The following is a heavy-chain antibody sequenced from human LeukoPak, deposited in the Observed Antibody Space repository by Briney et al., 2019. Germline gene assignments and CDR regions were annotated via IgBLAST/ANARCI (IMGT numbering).Heavy chain of an antibody. J-gene: IGHJ4*02. CDR3: AKDVKGGGGSSWPSFFDY. D-gene: IGHD6-13*01. CDR2: INTDGSST. CDR1: GFTFSSYW. V-gene: IGHV3-74*01. Sequence: GGSLRLSCAASGFTFSSYWMHWVRQAPGKGLVWVSRINTDGSSTSYADSVKGRFTISRDNSKNTLYLQMNSLRAEDTAVYYCAKDVKGGGGSSWPSFFDYWGQGTLVTVSS.